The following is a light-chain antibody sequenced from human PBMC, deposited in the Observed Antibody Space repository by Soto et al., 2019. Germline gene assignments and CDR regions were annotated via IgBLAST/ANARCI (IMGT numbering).Light chain of an antibody. Sequence: AIQMTQSPSSLSASVGDRVTITCRASQGVGNRLGWYQQKPGQAPKLLIYAASTLQSGVPSRFSGGGSGTDFTLTISCLQPEDFATYYCLQDHSYPWTFGQGTRVEI. CDR2: AAS. CDR3: LQDHSYPWT. CDR1: QGVGNR. V-gene: IGKV1-6*01. J-gene: IGKJ1*01.